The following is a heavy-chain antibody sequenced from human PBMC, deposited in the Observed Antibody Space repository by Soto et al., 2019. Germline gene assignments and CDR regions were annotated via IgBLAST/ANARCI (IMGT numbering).Heavy chain of an antibody. CDR3: ARERSIAVAHITYYGMDV. V-gene: IGHV6-1*01. J-gene: IGHJ6*02. CDR2: AYYRSKWYN. D-gene: IGHD6-19*01. CDR1: GDSVSSNSAA. Sequence: SQTLSLTCAISGDSVSSNSAAWNWIRQSPSRGLEWLGRAYYRSKWYNDYAVSVKSRITINPDTSKNQFSLQLNSVTPEDTAVYYCARERSIAVAHITYYGMDVWGQGTTVTVSS.